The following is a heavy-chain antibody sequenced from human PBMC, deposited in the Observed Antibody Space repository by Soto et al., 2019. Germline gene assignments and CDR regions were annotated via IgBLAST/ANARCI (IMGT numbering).Heavy chain of an antibody. CDR1: GFTLSSYD. J-gene: IGHJ6*02. Sequence: EVQLVESGGGLVQPGGSLRLSCAASGFTLSSYDIHWVRQATGEGLAWVSGIGSGGDTHYADSVKGRFIISREDGKHSLYLQRNNLRVGDTAVYYCTRKTPPTGMEVWGQGATVTVSS. CDR3: TRKTPPTGMEV. V-gene: IGHV3-13*01. CDR2: IGSGGDT. D-gene: IGHD3-9*01.